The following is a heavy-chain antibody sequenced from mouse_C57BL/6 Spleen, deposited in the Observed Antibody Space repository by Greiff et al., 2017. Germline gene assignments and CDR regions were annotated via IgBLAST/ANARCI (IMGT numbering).Heavy chain of an antibody. CDR2: ISSGSSTI. CDR3: ARQGNDYAMDY. CDR1: GFTFSDYG. J-gene: IGHJ4*01. D-gene: IGHD2-1*01. V-gene: IGHV5-17*01. Sequence: EVKLVESGGGLVKPGGSLKLSCAASGFTFSDYGMHWVRQAPEQGLEWVAYISSGSSTIYYADTVKGRFTISRDNAKNTLFLQMTSLRSEDTAMYYCARQGNDYAMDYWGQGTSVTVSS.